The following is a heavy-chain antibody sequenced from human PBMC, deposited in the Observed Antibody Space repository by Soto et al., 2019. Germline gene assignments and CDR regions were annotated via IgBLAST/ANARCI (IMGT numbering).Heavy chain of an antibody. CDR2: TGLSGRTT. CDR3: ATVHNTSRSFNF. J-gene: IGHJ4*02. V-gene: IGHV3-23*01. D-gene: IGHD1-20*01. Sequence: EVQLLESGGGLVQPGGALRLSCVASGLTFSVSAMTWVRQAPGKGLEWVSTTGLSGRTTYYGDSVKGRFTVSRANSKSTMDRQMSSRRAEDTGVYYCATVHNTSRSFNFWGRGTLVTVSS. CDR1: GLTFSVSA.